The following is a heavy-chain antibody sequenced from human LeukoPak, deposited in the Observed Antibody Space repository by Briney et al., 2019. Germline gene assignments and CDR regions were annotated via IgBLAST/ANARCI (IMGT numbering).Heavy chain of an antibody. D-gene: IGHD2-2*01. Sequence: ASVKVSCKASGFTYTSYGISWVRQAPGQGLEWMGWINTYNGNTNYVQKLQGRVTMTTDTSTSTAYMELRSLRSDDTAVYYCAREFPGLLPTAPRGYYFDYWGQGTLVTVSS. CDR3: AREFPGLLPTAPRGYYFDY. CDR1: GFTYTSYG. CDR2: INTYNGNT. V-gene: IGHV1-18*01. J-gene: IGHJ4*02.